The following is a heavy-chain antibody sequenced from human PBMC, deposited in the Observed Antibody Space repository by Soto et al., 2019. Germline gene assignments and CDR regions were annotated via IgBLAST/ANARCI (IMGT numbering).Heavy chain of an antibody. CDR3: AREMKQLVQEGFLQH. D-gene: IGHD6-13*01. J-gene: IGHJ1*01. CDR2: ISTGSAYI. CDR1: GFTFSSYT. V-gene: IGHV3-21*01. Sequence: GSLRLSCAASGFTFSSYTMHWVRQAPGKGLEWVSSISTGSAYIYYADSLKGRFTISRDNAGNSLYLQMNSLRAEDTAVYYCAREMKQLVQEGFLQHWGQGTLVTVSS.